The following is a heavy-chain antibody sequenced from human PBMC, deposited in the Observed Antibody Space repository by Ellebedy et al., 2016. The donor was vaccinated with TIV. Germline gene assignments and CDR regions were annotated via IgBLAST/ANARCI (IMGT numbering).Heavy chain of an antibody. CDR1: GGSISSNY. CDR2: MYDSGST. Sequence: TETLSLTCTVSGGSISSNYWSWIRQPPGKGLEWIGYMYDSGSTNYNPSLKSRVTISVDTSKNQFSLKLSSVTAADTAVYYCARTEGLRRPFDYWGQGTLVTVSS. V-gene: IGHV4-59*12. J-gene: IGHJ4*02. D-gene: IGHD4-17*01. CDR3: ARTEGLRRPFDY.